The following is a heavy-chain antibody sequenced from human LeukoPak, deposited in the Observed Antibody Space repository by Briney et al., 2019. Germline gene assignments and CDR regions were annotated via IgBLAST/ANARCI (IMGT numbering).Heavy chain of an antibody. J-gene: IGHJ5*02. CDR3: ARGAYGSPSQNWFDP. D-gene: IGHD3-10*01. V-gene: IGHV4-4*07. Sequence: SETLSLTCTFSGGSISIYYWNWIRQPAGRGLEWIGRIFTSGITNYNPSLKSRVTMSVDTSKNQFSLKLSSVTAADTAVYYCARGAYGSPSQNWFDPWGQGTLVTVSS. CDR2: IFTSGIT. CDR1: GGSISIYY.